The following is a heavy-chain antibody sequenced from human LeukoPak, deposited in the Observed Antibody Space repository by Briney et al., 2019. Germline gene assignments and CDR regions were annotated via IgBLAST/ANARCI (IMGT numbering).Heavy chain of an antibody. V-gene: IGHV3-21*01. J-gene: IGHJ4*02. CDR3: ARGLSGVDGDYGDTQN. Sequence: GGSLRLSCAASGFTFSSYSMNWVRQAPGKGLEWVSSISSSSSYIYYADSVKGRFTVSRDNAKNSLYLQMNSLRAEDTAVYYCARGLSGVDGDYGDTQNWGQGTLVTVSS. D-gene: IGHD4-17*01. CDR2: ISSSSSYI. CDR1: GFTFSSYS.